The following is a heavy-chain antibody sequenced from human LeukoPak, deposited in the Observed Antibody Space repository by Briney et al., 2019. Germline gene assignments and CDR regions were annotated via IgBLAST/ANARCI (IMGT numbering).Heavy chain of an antibody. CDR2: INTNTGNP. J-gene: IGHJ4*02. CDR1: GYTFTSYG. D-gene: IGHD3-16*02. CDR3: ARALDSLGGLSLPDY. V-gene: IGHV7-4-1*02. Sequence: GASVKVSCKASGYTFTSYGINWVRQAPGQGLEWMGWINTNTGNPTYAQGFTGRFVFSLETSVTTTYLQISDLKAEDTAVYFCARALDSLGGLSLPDYWGQGTLVTVSS.